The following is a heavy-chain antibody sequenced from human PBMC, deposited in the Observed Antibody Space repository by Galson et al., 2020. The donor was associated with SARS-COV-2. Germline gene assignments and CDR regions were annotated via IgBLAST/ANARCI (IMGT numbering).Heavy chain of an antibody. J-gene: IGHJ4*02. CDR1: GFSLSTSGVG. Sequence: SGPTLVKPTQTLTLTCTFSGFSLSTSGVGVGWIRQPPGKALEWLALIYWDDDKRYSPSLKSRLTITKDTSKNQVVLTMTNMDPVDTATYYCAHTSLIAAAGSVYFDYWGQGTLVTVSS. CDR3: AHTSLIAAAGSVYFDY. V-gene: IGHV2-5*02. CDR2: IYWDDDK. D-gene: IGHD6-13*01.